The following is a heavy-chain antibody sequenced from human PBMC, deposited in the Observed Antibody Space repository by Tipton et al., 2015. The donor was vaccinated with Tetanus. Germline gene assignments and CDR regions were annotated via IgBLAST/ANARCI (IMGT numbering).Heavy chain of an antibody. CDR3: ARTQPIGWYFDL. CDR2: IYYSGST. J-gene: IGHJ2*01. D-gene: IGHD1-1*01. CDR1: GGSISSGAYY. Sequence: TLSLTCTVSGGSISSGAYYWNWIRQHPGKGLEWIGYIYYSGSTFYNPSLKSRVTISVDTSKNQFSLKLSSVTAADTAVYYCARTQPIGWYFDLWGRGTLLTVSS. V-gene: IGHV4-31*03.